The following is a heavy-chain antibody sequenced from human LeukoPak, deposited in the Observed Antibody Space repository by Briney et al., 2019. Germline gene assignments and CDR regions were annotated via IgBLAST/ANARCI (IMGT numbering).Heavy chain of an antibody. CDR1: GGSISSYY. J-gene: IGHJ5*02. CDR2: IYYSGST. D-gene: IGHD6-13*01. CDR3: ARGYSSSWNNWFDP. Sequence: SETLSLTCTVSGGSISSYYWSWIRQPPGKGLEWIGYIYYSGSTNYNPSLKSRVTISVDTSKNQFSLKLSSVTAADTAVYYCARGYSSSWNNWFDPWGQGTLATVSS. V-gene: IGHV4-59*01.